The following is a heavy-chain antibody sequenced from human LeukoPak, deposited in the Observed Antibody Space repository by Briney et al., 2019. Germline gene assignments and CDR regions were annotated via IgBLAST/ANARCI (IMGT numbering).Heavy chain of an antibody. CDR3: ARDGGIGSYPPVAYYCYGMDV. V-gene: IGHV3-48*03. CDR1: GFTFSSYE. D-gene: IGHD1-26*01. J-gene: IGHJ6*02. Sequence: GGSLRLSCAASGFTFSSYEMNWVRQAPGKGLEWVSYISGSGSTLYYADSVKGRFTISRDNAKNSLYLQMSSLRAEDTAVYYCARDGGIGSYPPVAYYCYGMDVWGQGTTVTVSS. CDR2: ISGSGSTL.